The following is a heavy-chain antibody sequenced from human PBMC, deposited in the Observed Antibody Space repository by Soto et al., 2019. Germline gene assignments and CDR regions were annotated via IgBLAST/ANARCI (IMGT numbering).Heavy chain of an antibody. D-gene: IGHD3-16*01. CDR2: ISSSGGHT. CDR1: GFIFSDYS. Sequence: EVSLVESGGGLVKPGGCLRLSCVASGFIFSDYSMNWVRQAPGKGLSWVAAISSSGGHTFYADSVKGRFTISRDNPKSSVFLQMSSLGGEDTAVYWCACLGGRSNFDSWGQGTLVTVSS. J-gene: IGHJ4*02. V-gene: IGHV3-21*06. CDR3: ACLGGRSNFDS.